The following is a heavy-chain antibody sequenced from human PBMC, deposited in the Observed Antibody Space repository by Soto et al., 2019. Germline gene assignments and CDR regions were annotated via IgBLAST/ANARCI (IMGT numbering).Heavy chain of an antibody. CDR3: AIGIGAPAARAKSNYYYYYMDV. D-gene: IGHD2-2*01. V-gene: IGHV4-61*01. CDR1: GGFVSSGSYY. J-gene: IGHJ6*03. Sequence: SETLSLTCAVYGGFVSSGSYYWSWIRQPPGKGLEWIGEMSHSGGTHFNPSLKSRVTISVDTSKSQFSLKLSSVTAADTAVYYCAIGIGAPAARAKSNYYYYYMDVWGKGTTVTVSS. CDR2: MSHSGGT.